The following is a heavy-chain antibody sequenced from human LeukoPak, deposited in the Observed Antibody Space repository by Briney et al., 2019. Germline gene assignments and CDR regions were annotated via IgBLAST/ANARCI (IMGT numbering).Heavy chain of an antibody. CDR2: ISSSSSYI. CDR3: ARDSYDILTGYYKGYYYYYGMDV. D-gene: IGHD3-9*01. CDR1: GFTFSSYS. J-gene: IGHJ6*02. V-gene: IGHV3-21*01. Sequence: GGSLGLSCAASGFTFSSYSMNWVRQAPGKGLEWVSSISSSSSYIYYADSVKGRFTISRDNAKNSLYLQMNSLRAEDTAVYYCARDSYDILTGYYKGYYYYYGMDVWGQGTTVTVSS.